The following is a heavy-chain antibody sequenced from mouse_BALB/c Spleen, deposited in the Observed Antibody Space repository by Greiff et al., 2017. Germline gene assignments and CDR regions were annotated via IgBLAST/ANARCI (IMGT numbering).Heavy chain of an antibody. V-gene: IGHV10-1*02. Sequence: EVKVVESGGGLVQPKGSLKLSCAASGFTFNTYAMNWVRQAPGKGLEWVARIRSKSNNYATYYADSVKDRFTISRDDSQSMLYLQMNNLKTEDTALYYCVRQGNYYGSSLYAMDYWGQGTSVTVSS. D-gene: IGHD1-1*01. CDR2: IRSKSNNYAT. CDR3: VRQGNYYGSSLYAMDY. CDR1: GFTFNTYA. J-gene: IGHJ4*01.